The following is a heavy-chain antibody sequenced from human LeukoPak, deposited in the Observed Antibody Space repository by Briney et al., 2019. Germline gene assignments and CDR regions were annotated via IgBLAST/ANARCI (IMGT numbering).Heavy chain of an antibody. D-gene: IGHD2-15*01. CDR1: GSTVSSNY. Sequence: GGSLRLSCAASGSTVSSNYMSWVRQAPGKGLEWVSVIYSGGTTYYADSVKGRFTISRDNSKNTLYLQMNSLRAEDTAVYYCAKDGYCSGGSCPEMFYYYYYMDVWGKGTTVTISS. J-gene: IGHJ6*03. CDR2: IYSGGTT. V-gene: IGHV3-53*01. CDR3: AKDGYCSGGSCPEMFYYYYYMDV.